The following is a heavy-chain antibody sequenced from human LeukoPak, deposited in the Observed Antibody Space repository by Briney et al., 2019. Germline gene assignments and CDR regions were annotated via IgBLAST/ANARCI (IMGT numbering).Heavy chain of an antibody. CDR2: IYTSGST. D-gene: IGHD6-19*01. CDR1: GGSISSYY. Sequence: PSETLSLTCTVSGGSISSYYRSWLRQPAGKGLEWIGRIYTSGSTNYNPSLKSRVTMSVDTSKNQFSLKLSSVTAADTAVYYCARVRSGWNHDAFDIWGQGTMVTVSS. V-gene: IGHV4-4*07. J-gene: IGHJ3*02. CDR3: ARVRSGWNHDAFDI.